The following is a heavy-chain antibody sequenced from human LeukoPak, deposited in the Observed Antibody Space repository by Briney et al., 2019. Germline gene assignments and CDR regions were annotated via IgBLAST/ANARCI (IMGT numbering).Heavy chain of an antibody. V-gene: IGHV1-18*01. D-gene: IGHD3-22*01. CDR2: ISAYNGNT. Sequence: ASVKVSCKAPGYTFTSYGISWARQAPGQGLEWMGWISAYNGNTNYAQKLQGRVTMTTDTSTSTAYMELRSLRSDDTAVYYCARDRLDYYDSSGYYFIWGQGTLVTVSS. CDR3: ARDRLDYYDSSGYYFI. CDR1: GYTFTSYG. J-gene: IGHJ4*02.